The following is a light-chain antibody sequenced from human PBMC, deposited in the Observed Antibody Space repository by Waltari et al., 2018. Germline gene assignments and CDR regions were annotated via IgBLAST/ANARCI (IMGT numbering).Light chain of an antibody. V-gene: IGKV3-20*01. Sequence: ELVLTQSPGTLSLSPGERATLSCTASEGVRNNYLAWYQQKPGQAPRLLISRVSRRATGISDRFSGSGSWTDFTLTISRLEPEDFAVYYCQQYSRAPLTFGGGTKVEIK. CDR3: QQYSRAPLT. CDR1: EGVRNNY. J-gene: IGKJ4*01. CDR2: RVS.